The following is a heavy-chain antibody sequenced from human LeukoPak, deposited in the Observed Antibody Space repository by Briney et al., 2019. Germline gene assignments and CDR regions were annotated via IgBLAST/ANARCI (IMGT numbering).Heavy chain of an antibody. D-gene: IGHD5-18*01. V-gene: IGHV4-34*01. Sequence: PSETLSLTCAVYGGSFSGYYWSWIRQPPGKGLEWIGEINHSGSTNYNPSLKSRVTISVDTSKNQFSLKLSSVTAADTAVYYCARGSPIQLWADAFDIWGLGTMVTVSS. CDR2: INHSGST. CDR1: GGSFSGYY. CDR3: ARGSPIQLWADAFDI. J-gene: IGHJ3*02.